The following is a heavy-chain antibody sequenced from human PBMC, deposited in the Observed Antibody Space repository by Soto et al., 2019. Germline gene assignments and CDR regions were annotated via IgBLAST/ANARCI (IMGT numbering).Heavy chain of an antibody. J-gene: IGHJ6*03. CDR2: ISAYNGNA. D-gene: IGHD2-8*01. CDR3: ARVYYDYYYSDV. CDR1: GYTFTNYG. V-gene: IGHV1-18*01. Sequence: QVQLVQSGAEVKKPGSSVKVSCKTSGYTFTNYGISWVRQAPGQGLEWMAWISAYNGNANYAQKLQGRVTMTTDTSTSTASMELRSLRTDGTAVYYCARVYYDYYYSDVWGRGATVTVSS.